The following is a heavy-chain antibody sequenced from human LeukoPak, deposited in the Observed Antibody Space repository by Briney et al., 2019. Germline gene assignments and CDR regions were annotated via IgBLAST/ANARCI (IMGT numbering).Heavy chain of an antibody. V-gene: IGHV1-2*02. CDR3: ARDGIAVAGTKEGHYYYYYYMDV. CDR1: GYTFTGYY. D-gene: IGHD6-19*01. J-gene: IGHJ6*03. Sequence: ASVKVSCKASGYTFTGYYMHWVRQAPGQGLEWMGWINPNSGGTNSAQKFQGRVTMTRDTSISTAYMELSRLRSDDTAVYYCARDGIAVAGTKEGHYYYYYYMDVWGKGTTVTVSS. CDR2: INPNSGGT.